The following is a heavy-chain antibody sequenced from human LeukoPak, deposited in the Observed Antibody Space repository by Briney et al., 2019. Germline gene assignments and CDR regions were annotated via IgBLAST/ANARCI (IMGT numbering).Heavy chain of an antibody. J-gene: IGHJ4*02. D-gene: IGHD1-26*01. CDR2: ISGSGDST. CDR1: EFTFNNYA. Sequence: GGSLRLSCAAFEFTFNNYAMTWVRQAPGKGLEWVSGISGSGDSTYYADFVKGRFTISRDNSKNTAYLQMNSLRAEDTAVYYCAKGGVGASTPRAYFDYWGQGTLVIVSS. V-gene: IGHV3-23*01. CDR3: AKGGVGASTPRAYFDY.